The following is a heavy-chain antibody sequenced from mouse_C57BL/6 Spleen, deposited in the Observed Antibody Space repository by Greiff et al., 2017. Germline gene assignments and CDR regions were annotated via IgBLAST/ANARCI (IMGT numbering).Heavy chain of an antibody. CDR1: GFTFSDYG. Sequence: VQLQQSGGGLVKPGGSLKLSCAASGFTFSDYGMHWVRQAPEKGLEWVAYISSGSSTIYYADTVKGRFTISRDNSKNTLFLQMTSLRSEDTAMYYCARGHYGNYEEWFAYWGQGTLVTVSA. CDR2: ISSGSSTI. J-gene: IGHJ3*01. V-gene: IGHV5-17*01. D-gene: IGHD2-1*01. CDR3: ARGHYGNYEEWFAY.